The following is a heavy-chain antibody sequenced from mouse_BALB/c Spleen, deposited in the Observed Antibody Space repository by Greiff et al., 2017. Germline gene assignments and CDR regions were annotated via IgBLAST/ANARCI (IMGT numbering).Heavy chain of an antibody. V-gene: IGHV3-2*02. CDR3: ARDGTGGLMDY. Sequence: EVKLMESGPGLVKPSQSLSLTCTVTGYSITSDYAWNWIRQFPGNKLEWMGYLSYSGSTSYNPSLKSRISITRDTSKNQFFLQLNSVTTEDTATYYCARDGTGGLMDYWGQGTSVTVSS. D-gene: IGHD4-1*01. J-gene: IGHJ4*01. CDR2: LSYSGST. CDR1: GYSITSDYA.